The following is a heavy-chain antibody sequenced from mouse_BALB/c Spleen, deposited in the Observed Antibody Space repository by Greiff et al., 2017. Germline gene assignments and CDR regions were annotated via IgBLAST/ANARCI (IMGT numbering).Heavy chain of an antibody. CDR2: INPGSGGT. D-gene: IGHD1-2*01. CDR1: GYAFTNYL. J-gene: IGHJ2*01. CDR3: ARNHYYGYPFDY. V-gene: IGHV1-54*01. Sequence: QVHVKQSGAELVRPGTSVKVSCKASGYAFTNYLIEWVKQRPGQGLEWIGVINPGSGGTNYNEKFKGKATLTADKSSSTAYMQLSSLTSDDSAVYFCARNHYYGYPFDYWGQGTTLTVSS.